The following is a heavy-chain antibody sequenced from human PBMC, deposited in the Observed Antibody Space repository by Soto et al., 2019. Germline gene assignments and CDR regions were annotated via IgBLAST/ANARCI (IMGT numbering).Heavy chain of an antibody. D-gene: IGHD1-7*01. CDR1: GFTFGSHG. CDR3: AKDLRTTISADGMDV. Sequence: QVQLVESGGGLVQPGGSLRLTCVASGFTFGSHGMHWVRQAPGKGLEWVAVISYDETNEYYVDVVKGRFTISRDNSKSNLYLQMNRLRAEDTAVYQCAKDLRTTISADGMDVWGQGTTVTVSS. V-gene: IGHV3-30*18. J-gene: IGHJ6*02. CDR2: ISYDETNE.